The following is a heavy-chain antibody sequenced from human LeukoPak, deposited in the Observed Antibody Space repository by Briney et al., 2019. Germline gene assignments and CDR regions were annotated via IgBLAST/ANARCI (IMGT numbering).Heavy chain of an antibody. V-gene: IGHV1-8*01. CDR2: MNPNSGNT. CDR3: ARALGMVRGARRYYFDY. J-gene: IGHJ4*02. CDR1: GYTFTSYD. Sequence: ASVKVSCKASGYTFTSYDINWVRQATGQGLEWMGWMNPNSGNTGYAQKFQGRVTMTTDTSTSTAYMELRSLRSDDAAVYYCARALGMVRGARRYYFDYWGQGTLVTVSS. D-gene: IGHD3-10*01.